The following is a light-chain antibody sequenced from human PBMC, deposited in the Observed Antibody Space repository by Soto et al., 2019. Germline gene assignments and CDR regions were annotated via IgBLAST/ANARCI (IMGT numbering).Light chain of an antibody. Sequence: QSVLTQPASVSGSPGQSITISCTGSSSDVGAYNFVSWYQHHPGKAPKLILYEVTTRPSGVSSRFSGSQSGNTASLTISGLQADDEANYYCSSYTSSNTPNVFGSGTKVTVL. CDR3: SSYTSSNTPNV. CDR1: SSDVGAYNF. V-gene: IGLV2-14*01. J-gene: IGLJ1*01. CDR2: EVT.